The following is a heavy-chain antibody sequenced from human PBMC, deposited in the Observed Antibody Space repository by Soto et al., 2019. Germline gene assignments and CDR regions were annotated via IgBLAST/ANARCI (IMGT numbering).Heavy chain of an antibody. Sequence: SETLSLTCAVYGGSFSGYYWSWIRQPPGKGLEWIGEINHSGSTNYNPSLKSRVTISVDTSKNQFSLKLSSVTAADTAVYYCARIILVSGSYFFDYWGQGTLVTVSS. CDR3: ARIILVSGSYFFDY. CDR2: INHSGST. D-gene: IGHD1-26*01. J-gene: IGHJ4*02. CDR1: GGSFSGYY. V-gene: IGHV4-34*01.